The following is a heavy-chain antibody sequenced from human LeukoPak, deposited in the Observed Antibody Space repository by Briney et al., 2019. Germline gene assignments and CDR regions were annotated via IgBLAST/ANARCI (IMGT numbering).Heavy chain of an antibody. Sequence: GRSLRLSCAASGFTFSSYGMHWVRQAPGKGLEWVAVISYDGSNKYYADSVKGRFTISRDNSKNALYLQMNSLRAEDTAVYYCAKDATDSSGFNWFDPWDQGTLVTVSS. CDR1: GFTFSSYG. V-gene: IGHV3-30*18. CDR2: ISYDGSNK. J-gene: IGHJ5*02. CDR3: AKDATDSSGFNWFDP. D-gene: IGHD3-22*01.